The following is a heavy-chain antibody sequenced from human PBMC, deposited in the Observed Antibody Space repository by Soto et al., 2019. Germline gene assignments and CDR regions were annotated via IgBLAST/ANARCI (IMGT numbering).Heavy chain of an antibody. D-gene: IGHD6-6*01. CDR2: IYYSGST. V-gene: IGHV4-59*01. CDR1: GGSISSYY. CDR3: ARAMAARPIHYGMDV. Sequence: SETLSLTCTVSGGSISSYYWSWIRQPPGKGLEWIGYIYYSGSTNYNPSLKSRVTISVDTSKNQFSLKLGSVTAADTAVYYCARAMAARPIHYGMDVWGQGTTVTVSS. J-gene: IGHJ6*02.